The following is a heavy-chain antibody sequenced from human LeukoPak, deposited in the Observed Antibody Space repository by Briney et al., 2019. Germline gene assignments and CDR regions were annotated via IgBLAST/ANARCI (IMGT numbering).Heavy chain of an antibody. D-gene: IGHD2-21*02. V-gene: IGHV3-9*01. Sequence: GRSLRLSCAASGFTFDDYAMHWVRQAPGKGLEWVSGISWNSGSVGYADSVKGRFTISRDNAKNSLYLQMNSLRAEDTALYYCAKVGPPYCGGDCSPDDAFDIWGQGTMVTVSS. CDR1: GFTFDDYA. CDR3: AKVGPPYCGGDCSPDDAFDI. CDR2: ISWNSGSV. J-gene: IGHJ3*02.